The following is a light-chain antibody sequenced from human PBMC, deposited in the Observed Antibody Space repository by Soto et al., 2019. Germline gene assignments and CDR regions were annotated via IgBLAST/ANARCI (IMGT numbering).Light chain of an antibody. CDR3: QQSYSSLT. V-gene: IGKV1-39*01. CDR2: AAS. J-gene: IGKJ4*01. Sequence: DIQMTQSPSSLSASVGDRVTITCRASQSISSYLNWYQQKPGKAPKLLIYAASSLQSGVPSRFSGSGSGTDFTLTISSLQPEAFATYYCQQSYSSLTFGGVTKVEIK. CDR1: QSISSY.